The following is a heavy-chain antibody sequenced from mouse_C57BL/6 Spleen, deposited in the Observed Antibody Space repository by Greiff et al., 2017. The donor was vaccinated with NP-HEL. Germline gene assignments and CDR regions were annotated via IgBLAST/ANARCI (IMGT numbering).Heavy chain of an antibody. CDR2: ISSGGSYT. CDR1: GFTFSSYG. Sequence: EVKLVESGGDLVKPGGSLKLSCAASGFTFSSYGMSWVRQTPDKRLEWVATISSGGSYTYYPDSVKGRFTISRDNAKNTLYLQMSSLKSEDTAMYYCARTPLLDYWGQGTTLTVSS. CDR3: ARTPLLDY. V-gene: IGHV5-6*01. J-gene: IGHJ2*01. D-gene: IGHD2-1*01.